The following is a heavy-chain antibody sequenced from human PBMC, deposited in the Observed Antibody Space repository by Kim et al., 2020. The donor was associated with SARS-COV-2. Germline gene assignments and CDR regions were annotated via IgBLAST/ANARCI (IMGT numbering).Heavy chain of an antibody. D-gene: IGHD2-15*01. V-gene: IGHV4-39*01. CDR1: GGSISSSSYY. J-gene: IGHJ6*02. Sequence: SETLSLTCTVSGGSISSSSYYWGWIRQPPGKGLEWIGSIYYSGSTYYNPSLKSRVTISVDTSKNQFSLKLSSVTAADTAVYYCARCGGGRYGMDVWGQGTTVTVSS. CDR2: IYYSGST. CDR3: ARCGGGRYGMDV.